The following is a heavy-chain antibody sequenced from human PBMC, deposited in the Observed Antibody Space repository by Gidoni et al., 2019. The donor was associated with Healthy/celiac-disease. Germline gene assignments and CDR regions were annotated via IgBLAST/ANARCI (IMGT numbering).Heavy chain of an antibody. CDR3: ARASYYDMCFDY. Sequence: QVQLVQSGAEVKKPGSAVKGSCKASGGTFSSYAISWVRQAPGQGLEWMGVIIPIFGTASYAQTFQGRVTITAAESTSTAYMELSSLSSEDTAVYYCARASYYDMCFDYWGQGTLVTVSS. CDR1: GGTFSSYA. CDR2: IIPIFGTA. D-gene: IGHD3-22*01. V-gene: IGHV1-69*01. J-gene: IGHJ4*02.